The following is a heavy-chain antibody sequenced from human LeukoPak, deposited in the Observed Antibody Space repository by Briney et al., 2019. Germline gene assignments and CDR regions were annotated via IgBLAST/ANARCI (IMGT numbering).Heavy chain of an antibody. CDR3: AKAHGESKQWLVYIDY. Sequence: GGSLRLSCAASGFTFSSYAMGWVRRAPGKGLEWVSSISGRGSSTYYADSVKGRFTISRDNAKNKLYLQMNSLRAEDTALYYCAKAHGESKQWLVYIDYWGQGTLVTVSS. V-gene: IGHV3-23*01. J-gene: IGHJ4*02. CDR1: GFTFSSYA. D-gene: IGHD6-19*01. CDR2: ISGRGSST.